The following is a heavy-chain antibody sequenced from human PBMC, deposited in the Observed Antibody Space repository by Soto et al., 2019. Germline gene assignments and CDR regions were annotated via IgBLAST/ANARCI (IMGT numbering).Heavy chain of an antibody. CDR1: GYTFTIYY. D-gene: IGHD3-3*01. J-gene: IGHJ4*02. CDR2: INPSGGST. V-gene: IGHV1-46*03. Sequence: ASVNVYCKASGYTFTIYYMHWVRQAPRQGLEWMGIINPSGGSTSYAQKFQGRVTMTRDTSTSTVYMELSSLRSEDTAVYYCARIGTIFGVVTYFDYWGQGTLVTVSS. CDR3: ARIGTIFGVVTYFDY.